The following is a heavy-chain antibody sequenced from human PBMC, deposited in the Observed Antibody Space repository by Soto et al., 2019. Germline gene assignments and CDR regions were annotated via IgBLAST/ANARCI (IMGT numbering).Heavy chain of an antibody. J-gene: IGHJ4*02. V-gene: IGHV4-30-4*01. CDR2: IYYSGST. Sequence: PSEPLSLTCAVSGGSISSSNWCSWVRQPPGKGLEWIGYIYYSGSTYYNPSLKSRVTISIDTSKSQFSLKLSSVTAADTAVYYCARVRDYYISDYAGPGFDYWGQETLLTVSS. CDR3: ARVRDYYISDYAGPGFDY. D-gene: IGHD3-22*01. CDR1: GGSISSSNW.